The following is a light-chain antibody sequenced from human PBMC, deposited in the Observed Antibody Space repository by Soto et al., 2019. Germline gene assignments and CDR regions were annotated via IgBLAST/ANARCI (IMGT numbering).Light chain of an antibody. CDR1: SSNIGSNY. Sequence: QSVLTQPPSASGTPGQRVTISCSGSSSNIGSNYVYWYQQLPGTAPKLLIYRNNQRPSGVPDRFSGSKSGTSASLAISGLRSEDEADYYCAAWDDSLSGSYAVFGGGTQLTVL. J-gene: IGLJ7*01. CDR2: RNN. CDR3: AAWDDSLSGSYAV. V-gene: IGLV1-47*01.